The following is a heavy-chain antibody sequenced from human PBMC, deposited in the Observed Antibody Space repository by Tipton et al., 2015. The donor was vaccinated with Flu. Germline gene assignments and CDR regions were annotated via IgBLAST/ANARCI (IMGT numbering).Heavy chain of an antibody. CDR3: AREGRNSGGLDY. V-gene: IGHV4-4*07. CDR2: IYSSGST. Sequence: TLSLTCTVSGGSLSSFYWSWIRQPAGKGLEWIGRIYSSGSTKYSPAFKSRVTLSVDTSKNQFSLNLSSVTASDTAVYFCAREGRNSGGLDYWGQGTLVTVSS. CDR1: GGSLSSFY. J-gene: IGHJ4*02. D-gene: IGHD1-26*01.